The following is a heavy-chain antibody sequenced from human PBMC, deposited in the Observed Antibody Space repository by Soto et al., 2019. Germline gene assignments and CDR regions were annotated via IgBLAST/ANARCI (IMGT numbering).Heavy chain of an antibody. D-gene: IGHD3-10*01. CDR2: IYHSGST. CDR1: GGSISSSNW. Sequence: QVQLQESGPGLVKPSGTLSLTCAVSGGSISSSNWWSWVRQPPGKGLEWIGEIYHSGSTNYNPSRKSRVPISVDKSKNQFSLKLSSVTAADTAVYYCARVRSYGSGSNWFDPWGQGTLVTVSS. CDR3: ARVRSYGSGSNWFDP. V-gene: IGHV4-4*02. J-gene: IGHJ5*02.